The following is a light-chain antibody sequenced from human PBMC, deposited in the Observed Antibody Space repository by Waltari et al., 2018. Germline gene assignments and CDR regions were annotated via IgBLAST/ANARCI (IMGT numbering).Light chain of an antibody. Sequence: QCALTQPASVSGSPGQSITISCTGTSSDVGSYNLVSWYQQHPGKAPKLMIYEASKRSSGVANRFSGSKSGNTASLTSSGLQAEDEADYYCSSYAGNCNLVVFGGGTKLTVL. CDR1: SSDVGSYNL. V-gene: IGLV2-23*01. CDR3: SSYAGNCNLVV. CDR2: EAS. J-gene: IGLJ2*01.